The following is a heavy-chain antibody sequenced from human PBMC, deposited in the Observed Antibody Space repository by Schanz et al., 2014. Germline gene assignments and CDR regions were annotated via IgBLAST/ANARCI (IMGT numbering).Heavy chain of an antibody. J-gene: IGHJ6*03. V-gene: IGHV3-7*01. D-gene: IGHD2-21*02. CDR2: IKQDGSEK. Sequence: EVQLVESGGGLVQPGGSLRLSCAASGFIFSNSWMSWVRQAPGKGLEWVANIKQDGSEKYYVDSVKGRFTISRDNAKNSLYLQMNSLTAEDTAVYYCARPSDSSWYMDVWGKGTTXTVSS. CDR3: ARPSDSSWYMDV. CDR1: GFIFSNSW.